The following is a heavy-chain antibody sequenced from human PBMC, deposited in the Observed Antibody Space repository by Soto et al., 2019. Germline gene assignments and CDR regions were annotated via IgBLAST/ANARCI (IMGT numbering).Heavy chain of an antibody. CDR2: ISYDGSNK. V-gene: IGHV3-30*18. Sequence: PGGSLRLSCAASGFTFSSYGMHWVRQAPGKGLEWVAVISYDGSNKYYADSVKGRFTISRDNSKNTLYLQMNSLRAEDTAVYYCAKDKPGPYYYGMDVWGQGTTVTVSS. J-gene: IGHJ6*02. CDR1: GFTFSSYG. CDR3: AKDKPGPYYYGMDV.